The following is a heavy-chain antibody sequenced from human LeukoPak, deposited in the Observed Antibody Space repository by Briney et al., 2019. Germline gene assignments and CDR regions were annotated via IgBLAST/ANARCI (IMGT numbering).Heavy chain of an antibody. D-gene: IGHD6-19*01. CDR2: INHSGST. J-gene: IGHJ5*02. CDR3: ARGLRIAVAGSCRWFDP. V-gene: IGHV4-34*01. Sequence: PSETLSLTCAVYGGSFSGYHWSWIRQPPGKGLGWIGEINHSGSTNYNPSLKSRVTISVDTSKNQFSLKLSSVTAADTAVYYCARGLRIAVAGSCRWFDPWGQGALVTVSS. CDR1: GGSFSGYH.